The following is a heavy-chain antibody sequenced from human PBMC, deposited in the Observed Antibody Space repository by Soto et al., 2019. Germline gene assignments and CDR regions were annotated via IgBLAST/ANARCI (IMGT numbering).Heavy chain of an antibody. J-gene: IGHJ4*02. V-gene: IGHV3-48*03. CDR1: GFTFSSYE. CDR2: ISSSGSTI. Sequence: PGGSLRRSCAACGFTFSSYEMNWVRQAPGKGLEWVSYISSSGSTIYYADSVKGRFTISRDNAKNSLYLQMNSLRAEDTAVYYCERGSGYYGYWGQGTLVTVSS. CDR3: ERGSGYYGY. D-gene: IGHD3-3*01.